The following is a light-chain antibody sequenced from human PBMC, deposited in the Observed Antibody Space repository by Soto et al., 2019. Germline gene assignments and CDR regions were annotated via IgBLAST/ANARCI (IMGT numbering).Light chain of an antibody. V-gene: IGLV2-14*01. J-gene: IGLJ1*01. CDR1: SSDVGSYNY. CDR3: SSYTRSSTYV. Sequence: QSALTQPASVSGSPEQSITISCTGTSSDVGSYNYVSWYQQHPGKAPELMIYDVTNRPSGVSNRFSGSKSGNTASLTISGLQAEDEADYYCSSYTRSSTYVSGTGTKVAVL. CDR2: DVT.